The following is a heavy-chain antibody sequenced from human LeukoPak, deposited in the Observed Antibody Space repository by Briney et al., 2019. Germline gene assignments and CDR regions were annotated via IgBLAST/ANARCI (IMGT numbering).Heavy chain of an antibody. CDR2: VSHDGDT. V-gene: IGHV4-34*01. CDR1: GMSLSDYY. Sequence: PSETLSLTCGVSGMSLSDYYWTWIRQSPGKGLEWIGEVSHDGDTNYNPSLKSRVTISLDTSKNQFSLKLSSVTAADTAVYYCARVPEYGDLRLLFDYWGQGTLVTVSS. CDR3: ARVPEYGDLRLLFDY. J-gene: IGHJ4*02. D-gene: IGHD4-17*01.